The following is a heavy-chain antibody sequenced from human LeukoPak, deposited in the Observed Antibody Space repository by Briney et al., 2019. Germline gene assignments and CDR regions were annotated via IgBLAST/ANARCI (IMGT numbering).Heavy chain of an antibody. Sequence: ASVKVSCKASGYTFTGYYMHWVRQAPGQGLEWMGWINPNSGGTNYAQKFQGWVTMTRDTSISTAYMELSRLRSDDTAVYYCARDRGGYYYDSSGSGPDYWGQGTLVTVSS. J-gene: IGHJ4*02. CDR3: ARDRGGYYYDSSGSGPDY. CDR2: INPNSGGT. D-gene: IGHD3-22*01. V-gene: IGHV1-2*04. CDR1: GYTFTGYY.